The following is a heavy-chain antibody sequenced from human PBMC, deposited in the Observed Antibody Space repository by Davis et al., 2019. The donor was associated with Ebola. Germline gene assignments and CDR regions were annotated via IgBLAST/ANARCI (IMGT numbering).Heavy chain of an antibody. D-gene: IGHD4-17*01. CDR3: ARATTVASYYFDY. CDR2: INLNSGGA. CDR1: GYTFTDYY. Sequence: ASVKVSCKASGYTFTDYYMHWVRQAPGQGLEWMGRINLNSGGADYAQKFQGRVTMTRDTSTSTVYMELSSLRSEDTAVYYCARATTVASYYFDYWGQGTLVTVSS. J-gene: IGHJ4*02. V-gene: IGHV1-2*06.